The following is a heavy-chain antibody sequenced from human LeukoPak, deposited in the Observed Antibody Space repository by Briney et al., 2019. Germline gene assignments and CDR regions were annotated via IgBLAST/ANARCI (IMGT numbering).Heavy chain of an antibody. V-gene: IGHV3-49*04. CDR3: TRDSLPYYYDSSGSF. CDR2: IRSKAYGGTT. J-gene: IGHJ6*04. CDR1: GFIFSSYA. D-gene: IGHD3-22*01. Sequence: GSLRLSCAASGFIFSSYAMSWVRQAPGKGLEWVGFIRSKAYGGTTEYAASVKGRFTISRDDSKSIAYLQMNSLKTEDSALYYCTRDSLPYYYDSSGSFWGKGTTVTVSS.